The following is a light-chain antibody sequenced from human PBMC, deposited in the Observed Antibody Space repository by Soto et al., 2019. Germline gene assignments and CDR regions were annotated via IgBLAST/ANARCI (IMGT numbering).Light chain of an antibody. J-gene: IGKJ1*01. V-gene: IGKV1-5*01. CDR1: QSISSW. Sequence: IQMAQAPSTLSSSVGDRVTITFPASQSISSWLAWYQQKPGKAPKLLIYDASSLESGVPSRFSGSGSGTEFTLTISSLQPDDFATYYCQQYNSYRGTFGQGTKVDIK. CDR2: DAS. CDR3: QQYNSYRGT.